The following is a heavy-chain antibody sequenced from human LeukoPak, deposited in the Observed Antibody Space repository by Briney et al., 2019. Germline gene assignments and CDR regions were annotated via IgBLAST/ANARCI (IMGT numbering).Heavy chain of an antibody. J-gene: IGHJ3*02. V-gene: IGHV4-59*12. CDR1: GGSISSYY. Sequence: PSETLSLTCTVSGGSISSYYWSWIRQPPGKGLEWIGYIYYSGSTNYNPSLKSRVTISVDTSKNQFSLKLSSVTAADTAVYYCARDYDYVWGSYRDAFDIWGQGTMVTVSS. CDR3: ARDYDYVWGSYRDAFDI. CDR2: IYYSGST. D-gene: IGHD3-16*02.